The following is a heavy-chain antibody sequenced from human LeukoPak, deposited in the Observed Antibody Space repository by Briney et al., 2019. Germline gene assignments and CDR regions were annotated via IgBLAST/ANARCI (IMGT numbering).Heavy chain of an antibody. D-gene: IGHD5-12*01. Sequence: PGRSLRCYCAASGFTFSSYGMHWLRQAPGNELEGVAVISYDGSNKDYADSVKGRFTISRDNSKNTLYLQMDRLRAEDTAVYYCAKDGEYSGYPWFRAFDIWGQGTMVTVSS. CDR2: ISYDGSNK. J-gene: IGHJ3*02. CDR1: GFTFSSYG. V-gene: IGHV3-30*18. CDR3: AKDGEYSGYPWFRAFDI.